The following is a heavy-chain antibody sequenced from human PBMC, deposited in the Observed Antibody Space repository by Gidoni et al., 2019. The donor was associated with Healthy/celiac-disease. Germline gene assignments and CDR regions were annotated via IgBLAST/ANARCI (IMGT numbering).Heavy chain of an antibody. CDR3: AKRPNRAVAGTWVDY. Sequence: QVQLVESGGGVVQPGRSLRLSCAASGFTFSTYGMHWVRQAPGKGLEWVAVISNDGSNKYYADSVKGRFTISRDNSKNTLYLQVNSLRAEDTAVYFCAKRPNRAVAGTWVDYWGQGTLVTVSS. V-gene: IGHV3-30*18. D-gene: IGHD6-19*01. CDR2: ISNDGSNK. CDR1: GFTFSTYG. J-gene: IGHJ4*02.